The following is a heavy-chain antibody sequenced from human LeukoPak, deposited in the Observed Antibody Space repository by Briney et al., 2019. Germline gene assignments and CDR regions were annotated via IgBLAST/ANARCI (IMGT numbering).Heavy chain of an antibody. J-gene: IGHJ5*02. CDR3: ARHAALDTRRGWNNHNWFDP. CDR2: TYYSGDT. D-gene: IGHD5-18*01. CDR1: GGSISSSGIY. Sequence: SETLSLTCNVSGGSISSSGIYWGWIRQPPGKWLEWIGTTYYSGDTYYNPSLKSRVTISVDTSKNQFSLRLSSVTAADTAVYYCARHAALDTRRGWNNHNWFDPWGPGTLVTVSS. V-gene: IGHV4-39*01.